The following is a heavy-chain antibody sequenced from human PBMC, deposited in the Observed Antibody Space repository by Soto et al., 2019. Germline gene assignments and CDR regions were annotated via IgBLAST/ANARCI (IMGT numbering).Heavy chain of an antibody. V-gene: IGHV3-23*01. CDR3: ANVPIWCSSSSCYTEGFDY. J-gene: IGHJ4*02. Sequence: PAGSLCLSCTASGFTFSDYAITWVRQPPGQEQEWVSVISAGGSTYYADPVKGRFTVSRANSKNTLYLQMNSLRAEDMAVYYCANVPIWCSSSSCYTEGFDYWGQGTLVTVSS. CDR2: ISAGGST. CDR1: GFTFSDYA. D-gene: IGHD2-2*02.